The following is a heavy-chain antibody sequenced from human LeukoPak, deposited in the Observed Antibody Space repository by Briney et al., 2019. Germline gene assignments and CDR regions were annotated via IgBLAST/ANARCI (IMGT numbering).Heavy chain of an antibody. J-gene: IGHJ4*02. CDR3: ARGGGSYDY. D-gene: IGHD1-26*01. CDR2: ISGDSNYI. Sequence: GGSLRLSCAASGFTFSSYSINWVRQAPGKGLEWVSSISGDSNYIYYADSVRGRFTISRDNAKTALYLQMNSLRADDTAVYYYARGGGSYDYWGQGTLVTVSS. CDR1: GFTFSSYS. V-gene: IGHV3-21*01.